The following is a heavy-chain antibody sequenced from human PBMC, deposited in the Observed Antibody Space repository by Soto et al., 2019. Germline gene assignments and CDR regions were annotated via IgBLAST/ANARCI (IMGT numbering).Heavy chain of an antibody. CDR1: GYTFTSYG. D-gene: IGHD3-9*01. V-gene: IGHV1-18*01. CDR3: AREGDYDILTGYYIIHYYYGMDV. Sequence: QVQLVQSGAEVKKPGASVKVSCKASGYTFTSYGISWVRQAPGQGLEWMGWISAYNGNTNYAQKLQGRVTMTTDTSTGTAYMELRSLRSDDTAVYYCAREGDYDILTGYYIIHYYYGMDVWGQGTTVTVSS. J-gene: IGHJ6*02. CDR2: ISAYNGNT.